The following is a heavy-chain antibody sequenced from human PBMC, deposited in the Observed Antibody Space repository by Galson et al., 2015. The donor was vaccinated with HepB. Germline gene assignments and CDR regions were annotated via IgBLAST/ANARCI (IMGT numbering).Heavy chain of an antibody. J-gene: IGHJ4*02. CDR3: ARKFGYFDY. D-gene: IGHD3-16*01. V-gene: IGHV3-23*01. Sequence: SLRLSCAASGFIFSSYAMNWVRQVPGKGLEWVATISGRGDTTFYADSVKGRFTISRGNSENTLYLQMNSLRVEDTAVYFCARKFGYFDYRGQGALVTVSA. CDR1: GFIFSSYA. CDR2: ISGRGDTT.